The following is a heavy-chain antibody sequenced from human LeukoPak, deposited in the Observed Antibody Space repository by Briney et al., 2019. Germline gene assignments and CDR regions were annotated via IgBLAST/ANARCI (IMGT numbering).Heavy chain of an antibody. CDR1: GFTFSSYW. Sequence: GGSLRLSCAASGFTFSSYWMHWVRQAPGKGLVWVSRINSDGSSTSYADSVKGRFTISRDNAKNTLYLQMNSLRAEDTAVYYCAKQITMVRGVRDYWGQGTLVTVSS. CDR3: AKQITMVRGVRDY. CDR2: INSDGSST. V-gene: IGHV3-74*01. J-gene: IGHJ4*02. D-gene: IGHD3-10*01.